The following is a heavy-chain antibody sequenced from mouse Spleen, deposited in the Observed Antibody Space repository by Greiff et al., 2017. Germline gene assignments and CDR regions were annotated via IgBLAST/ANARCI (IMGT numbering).Heavy chain of an antibody. J-gene: IGHJ1*01. CDR1: GYTFTDYN. CDR3: ARKYYYGPYWYFDV. Sequence: VHVKQSGPELVKPGASVKMSCKASGYTFTDYNMHWVKQSHGKSLEWIGYINPNNGGTSYNQKFKGKATLTVNKSSSTAYMELRSLTSEDSAVYYCARKYYYGPYWYFDVWGAGTTVTVSS. CDR2: INPNNGGT. D-gene: IGHD1-1*01. V-gene: IGHV1-22*01.